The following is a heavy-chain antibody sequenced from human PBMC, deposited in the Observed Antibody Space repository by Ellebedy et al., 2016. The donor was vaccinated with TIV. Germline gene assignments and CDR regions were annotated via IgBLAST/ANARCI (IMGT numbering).Heavy chain of an antibody. CDR1: GFTFSAYS. CDR3: AKGVEYSGSYYYFHY. J-gene: IGHJ4*02. Sequence: GGSLRLSCAASGFTFSAYSMTWVRQAPGKGLEWVSAISGSGGSTYYADSVKGRFTISRDNSKNTLYLQMNSLRAEDTAVYYCAKGVEYSGSYYYFHYWGQGTLVTVSS. D-gene: IGHD1-26*01. CDR2: ISGSGGST. V-gene: IGHV3-23*01.